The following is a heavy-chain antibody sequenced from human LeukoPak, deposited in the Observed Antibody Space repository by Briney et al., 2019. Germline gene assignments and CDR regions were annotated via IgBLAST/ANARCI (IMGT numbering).Heavy chain of an antibody. Sequence: SETLSLTCTVSGGSISSYYWSWIRQPPGKGLEWIGYIYYSGSTNYNPSLKSRVTISVDTSKNQFSLNLSSVTAADTAVYYCASYGDSGFDYWGQGTLVTVSS. CDR1: GGSISSYY. CDR3: ASYGDSGFDY. D-gene: IGHD4-17*01. CDR2: IYYSGST. J-gene: IGHJ4*02. V-gene: IGHV4-59*01.